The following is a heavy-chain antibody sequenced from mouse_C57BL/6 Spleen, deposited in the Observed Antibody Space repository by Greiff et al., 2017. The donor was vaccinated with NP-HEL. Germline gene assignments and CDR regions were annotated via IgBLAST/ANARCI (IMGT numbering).Heavy chain of an antibody. V-gene: IGHV2-2*01. CDR3: ARLGGYYGEDAMDY. D-gene: IGHD2-3*01. J-gene: IGHJ4*01. CDR2: IWSGGST. Sequence: VQVVESGPGLVQPSQSLSITCTVSGFSLTSYGVHWVRQSPGKGLEWLGVIWSGGSTDYNAAFISRLSISKDNSKSQVFFKMNSLQADDTAIYYCARLGGYYGEDAMDYWGQGTSVTVSS. CDR1: GFSLTSYG.